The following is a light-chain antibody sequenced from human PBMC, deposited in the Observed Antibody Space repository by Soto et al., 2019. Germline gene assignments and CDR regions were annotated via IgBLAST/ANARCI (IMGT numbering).Light chain of an antibody. CDR3: SSFTTGSTLVV. V-gene: IGLV2-14*01. J-gene: IGLJ2*01. CDR2: EVD. CDR1: SSNVGGYNY. Sequence: QSALTQPASVSGSPGQSITISCSGTSSNVGGYNYVSWYQHHPGKAPKLMIYEVDNRPSGVSNRFSGSKSGNTASLTISGLQAEDEADYYCSSFTTGSTLVVFGGGTKVTVL.